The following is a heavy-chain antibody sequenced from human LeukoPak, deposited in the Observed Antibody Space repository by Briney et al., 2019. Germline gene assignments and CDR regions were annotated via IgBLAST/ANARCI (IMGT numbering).Heavy chain of an antibody. CDR3: ACGGSNYGVDY. CDR1: GGSISSYY. J-gene: IGHJ4*02. V-gene: IGHV4-59*12. CDR2: IYYTGST. D-gene: IGHD4-11*01. Sequence: SETLSLTCTVSGGSISSYYWSWIRQPPGKGLEWIGYIYYTGSTTYNPSLKSRVTMSVDTSKNQFSLKLSSVTAADTAVYYCACGGSNYGVDYWGQGTLVTVSS.